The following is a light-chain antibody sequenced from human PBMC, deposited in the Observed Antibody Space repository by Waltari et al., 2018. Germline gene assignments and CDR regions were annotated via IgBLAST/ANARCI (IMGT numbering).Light chain of an antibody. Sequence: EIVMTQSPATLSVSPGQRATLSCRASQRLSSSLARFQQKPGQAPRLLIYGASTRATGIPARFSGSGSGTEFTLTISNMQSEDFAVYYCQQYNNWPPWTFGQGTKVEIK. V-gene: IGKV3-15*01. CDR2: GAS. J-gene: IGKJ1*01. CDR3: QQYNNWPPWT. CDR1: QRLSSS.